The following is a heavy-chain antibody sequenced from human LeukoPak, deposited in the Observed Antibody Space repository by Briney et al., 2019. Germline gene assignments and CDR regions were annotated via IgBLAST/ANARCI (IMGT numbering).Heavy chain of an antibody. CDR1: GYTFTGYY. V-gene: IGHV1-2*02. CDR2: INPNSGDT. Sequence: GASVTVSCKASGYTFTGYYMHWVRQAPGQGFEGMGWINPNSGDTNYAQKFQGRVTMTRDTSISTAHMELSRLRSDDTAVYYCARANPLYCSSTTCLFDYWGQGTLVTVSS. J-gene: IGHJ4*02. CDR3: ARANPLYCSSTTCLFDY. D-gene: IGHD2-2*01.